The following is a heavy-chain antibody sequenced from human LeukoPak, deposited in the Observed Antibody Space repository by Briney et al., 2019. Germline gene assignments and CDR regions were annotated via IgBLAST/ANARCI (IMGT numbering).Heavy chain of an antibody. V-gene: IGHV1-69*06. CDR3: ATCRDASNFYYLDS. CDR2: TIPIFGSA. J-gene: IGHJ4*02. D-gene: IGHD5-24*01. Sequence: ASVKVSCKASGGTFSNYAISWVRQAPGQGLEWMARTIPIFGSAQYAQNFQGRVTITADTSTTTAYMELNSLRSEDTAVYYCATCRDASNFYYLDSWGQGTLVTVSS. CDR1: GGTFSNYA.